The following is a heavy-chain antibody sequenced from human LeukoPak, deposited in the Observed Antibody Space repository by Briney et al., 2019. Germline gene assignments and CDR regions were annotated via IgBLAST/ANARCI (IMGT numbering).Heavy chain of an antibody. J-gene: IGHJ6*02. CDR1: GGSISSYY. Sequence: SETLSLTCTVSGGSISSYYWSWIRQPPGKGLEWIGYIYYSGSTNYNPSLKSRVTISVDTSKNQFSLKLCSVTAADTAVYYCARGRRRSLDVWGQGTTVTVSS. V-gene: IGHV4-59*12. CDR2: IYYSGST. D-gene: IGHD3-3*01. CDR3: ARGRRRSLDV.